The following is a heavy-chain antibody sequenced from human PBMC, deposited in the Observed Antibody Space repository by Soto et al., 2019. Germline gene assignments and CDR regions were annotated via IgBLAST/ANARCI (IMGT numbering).Heavy chain of an antibody. D-gene: IGHD6-19*01. CDR2: MYHSGST. J-gene: IGHJ4*02. Sequence: QVQLQESGPGLVKPSGTLSLTCAVSGGSISSDYWWTWVRQPPGKGLEWIAEMYHSGSTNYNPSLKSRVTISVDKSKHQNSLKLSSVTAADTAVYYCARVLSSGWSRFDYWGQGTLVTVSS. CDR1: GGSISSDYW. CDR3: ARVLSSGWSRFDY. V-gene: IGHV4-4*02.